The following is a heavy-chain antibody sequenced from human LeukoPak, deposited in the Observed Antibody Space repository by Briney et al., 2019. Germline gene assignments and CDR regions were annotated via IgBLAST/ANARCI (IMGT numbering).Heavy chain of an antibody. D-gene: IGHD5-24*01. V-gene: IGHV4-59*01. CDR3: AKALYGYNYYFDY. CDR2: IYNSGTT. Sequence: SETLSLTCTVSGGSISSFCWSWIRQPPGKGLEWIGYIYNSGTTNYNPSLKSRVTISVDTSKNQFSLRLSSVTAADTAVYYCAKALYGYNYYFDYWGQGTLVTVSS. J-gene: IGHJ4*02. CDR1: GGSISSFC.